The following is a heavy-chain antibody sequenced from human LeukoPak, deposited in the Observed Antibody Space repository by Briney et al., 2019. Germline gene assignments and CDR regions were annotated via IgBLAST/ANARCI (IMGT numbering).Heavy chain of an antibody. CDR1: GYTFTGYY. CDR2: INPNSGGT. V-gene: IGHV1-2*04. J-gene: IGHJ4*02. Sequence: ASVKVSCKASGYTFTGYYMHWVRQAPGQGLEWMGWINPNSGGTNYAQKFQGWVTMTRDTSISTAYMELSRLRSDDTAVYYCARVDCSSTSCYDYFDHWGQGTLVTVSS. CDR3: ARVDCSSTSCYDYFDH. D-gene: IGHD2-2*01.